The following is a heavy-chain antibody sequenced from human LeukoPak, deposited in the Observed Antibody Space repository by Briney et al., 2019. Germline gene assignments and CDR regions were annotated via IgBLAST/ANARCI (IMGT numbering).Heavy chain of an antibody. CDR1: GLTFSDAW. CDR2: IKSRNRGETV. D-gene: IGHD1-26*01. CDR3: TTDGSTTLSNTFDY. J-gene: IGHJ4*02. V-gene: IGHV3-15*01. Sequence: GGSLRSSVEALGLTFSDAWLTWSRLLPGKGLEWVARIKSRNRGETVDYAAPVKGRFTISRDDSKTTVYLQMNSLKTADTAIYYCTTDGSTTLSNTFDYWGQGTLVTVSS.